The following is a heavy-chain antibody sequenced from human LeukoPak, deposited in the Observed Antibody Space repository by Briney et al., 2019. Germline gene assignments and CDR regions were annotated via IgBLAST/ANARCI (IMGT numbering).Heavy chain of an antibody. J-gene: IGHJ4*02. CDR1: GFRFSDYA. Sequence: GGSLRLSCAASGFRFSDYAMNWVRQAPGKGLEWVSGINHGGENTYYADSVKGRFTISRDNSRNTFDLQMNGLRADDTALYYCAKDLRVGSIDYWGQRTLVTVSS. V-gene: IGHV3-23*01. D-gene: IGHD5-24*01. CDR3: AKDLRVGSIDY. CDR2: INHGGENT.